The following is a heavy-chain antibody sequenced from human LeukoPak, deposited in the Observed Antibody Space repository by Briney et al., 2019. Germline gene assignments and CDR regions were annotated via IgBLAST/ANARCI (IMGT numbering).Heavy chain of an antibody. V-gene: IGHV3-21*01. CDR2: ISSSSSYI. J-gene: IGHJ4*02. CDR1: GFTFSSYS. CDR3: AREATVAGTPFDY. D-gene: IGHD6-19*01. Sequence: KTGGSLRLSCAASGFTFSSYSMNWVRQAPGKGLEWVSSISSSSSYIYYADSVKGRFTISRDNAKNSLYLQMNSLRAEDTAVYYCAREATVAGTPFDYWGQGTLVTVS.